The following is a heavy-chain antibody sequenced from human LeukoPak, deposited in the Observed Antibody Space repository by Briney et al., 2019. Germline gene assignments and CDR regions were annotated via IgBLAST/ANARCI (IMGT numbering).Heavy chain of an antibody. J-gene: IGHJ4*02. D-gene: IGHD3-3*01. Sequence: GASVKVSSKASGYTFTRYYMHWVRQAPGQGLEWMGWINPNSGGTNYAQKFQGRVTMTRDTSISTAYMELSRLRSDDTAVYYCKIPEAIFGVVITPFDYWGQGNLVTVSS. CDR2: INPNSGGT. V-gene: IGHV1-2*02. CDR1: GYTFTRYY. CDR3: KIPEAIFGVVITPFDY.